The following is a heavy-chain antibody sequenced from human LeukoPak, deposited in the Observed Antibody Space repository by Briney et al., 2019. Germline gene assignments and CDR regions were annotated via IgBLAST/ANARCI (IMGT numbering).Heavy chain of an antibody. J-gene: IGHJ3*02. CDR2: IYTGGNT. Sequence: GGSLRLSCAASGFTVSSNYMNWVRQAPGKGLEWVSVIYTGGNTYYADSVKGRFTISRDNSKYTLYLQMHSLRAEDTAVYYCASPSSGQSFDIWGQGTMVTVSS. CDR1: GFTVSSNY. V-gene: IGHV3-53*01. CDR3: ASPSSGQSFDI. D-gene: IGHD6-19*01.